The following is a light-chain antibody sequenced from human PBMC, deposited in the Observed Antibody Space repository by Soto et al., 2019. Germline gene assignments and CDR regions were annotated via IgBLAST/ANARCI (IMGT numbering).Light chain of an antibody. Sequence: DIQMTQSPSTLSASVGDRVTITCRASQNLNNWLAWLQQKPGKAPTLLIYKASDLESGVPSRFSGSGSGTEFTLTISSLQPDDFSTYYCQQYNSYPWTFGQGTKVEIK. CDR3: QQYNSYPWT. CDR1: QNLNNW. CDR2: KAS. V-gene: IGKV1-5*03. J-gene: IGKJ1*01.